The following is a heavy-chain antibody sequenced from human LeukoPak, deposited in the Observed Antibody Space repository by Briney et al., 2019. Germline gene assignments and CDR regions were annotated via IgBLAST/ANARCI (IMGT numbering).Heavy chain of an antibody. CDR1: GFTFSSYT. V-gene: IGHV3-21*04. D-gene: IGHD6-13*01. CDR3: AKPAYSSSWYYFDY. J-gene: IGHJ4*02. CDR2: ISRSSSYI. Sequence: GGSLRLSCAASGFTFSSYTMNWVRQAPGKGLEWVSSISRSSSYIYYADSMKGRFTISRDNAKNTLYLQMNSLRAEDTAVYYCAKPAYSSSWYYFDYWGQGTLVTVSS.